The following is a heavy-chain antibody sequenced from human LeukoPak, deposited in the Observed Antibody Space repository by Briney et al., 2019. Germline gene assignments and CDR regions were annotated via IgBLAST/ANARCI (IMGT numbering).Heavy chain of an antibody. J-gene: IGHJ4*02. CDR3: ARSGGYLLYFDY. Sequence: SETLSLTCTVSGGSISNYYWSWIRQPPGKGLEWIGYISYSGSTNYNPSLKSRVAISVDTSKNQFSLKLRSVTAADTAVYYRARSGGYLLYFDYWGQGTLATVSS. CDR1: GGSISNYY. CDR2: ISYSGST. V-gene: IGHV4-59*01. D-gene: IGHD2-15*01.